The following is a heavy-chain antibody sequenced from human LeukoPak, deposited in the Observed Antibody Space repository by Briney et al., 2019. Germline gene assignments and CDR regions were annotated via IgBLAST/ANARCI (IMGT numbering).Heavy chain of an antibody. CDR3: ARHLNYYLDY. V-gene: IGHV3-48*04. J-gene: IGHJ4*02. Sequence: GGSLRLSCTASGFTFSSYSMDWVRQAPGKGLERLSYISSSSSTIYYADSVKGRFTISRDNAKNTLYLQMNSLRAEDTAVYYCARHLNYYLDYWGQGTLVTVSS. D-gene: IGHD3-10*01. CDR1: GFTFSSYS. CDR2: ISSSSSTI.